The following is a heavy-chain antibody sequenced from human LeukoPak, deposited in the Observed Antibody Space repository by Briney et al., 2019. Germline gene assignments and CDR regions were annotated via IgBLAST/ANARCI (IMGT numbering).Heavy chain of an antibody. D-gene: IGHD3-10*01. V-gene: IGHV3-11*01. CDR1: GFSFSDYY. Sequence: GGSLRLSCAASGFSFSDYYMSWIRQAPGKGLEWLSYINIGGTNTHYADSVKGRFPISRDNAKKSLYLELTNLRAEDTAVYYCAKLGNFASGSYSDWGQGTLVTVSS. J-gene: IGHJ4*02. CDR2: INIGGTNT. CDR3: AKLGNFASGSYSD.